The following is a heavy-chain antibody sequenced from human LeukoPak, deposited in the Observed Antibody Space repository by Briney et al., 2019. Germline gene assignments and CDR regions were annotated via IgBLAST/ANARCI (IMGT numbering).Heavy chain of an antibody. Sequence: SGPTLVNPTQTLTLTCTFSGFSLRTAGVGVGWIRQPPGKALEWLAVIYWDDDKPYSPSLKSRLTITKDTSKNQVVLTMTNMDPVDTGTHYCALRNIVTPFDYWGQGTLVTVSS. D-gene: IGHD5-12*01. V-gene: IGHV2-5*02. CDR1: GFSLRTAGVG. CDR2: IYWDDDK. J-gene: IGHJ4*02. CDR3: ALRNIVTPFDY.